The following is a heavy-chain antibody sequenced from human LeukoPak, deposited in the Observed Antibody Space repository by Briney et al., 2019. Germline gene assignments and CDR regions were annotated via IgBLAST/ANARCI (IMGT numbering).Heavy chain of an antibody. D-gene: IGHD6-13*01. CDR1: GYSFTNYW. J-gene: IGHJ3*02. Sequence: GESLKISCKVSGYSFTNYWIAWVRQMPGKGLEWMGIIYPGDSDTRYSPSFQGQVTISADKSISTAYLQWSSLKASDTAMYYCARVKQAVALVDVFDIWGQGTMVTVSS. CDR3: ARVKQAVALVDVFDI. V-gene: IGHV5-51*01. CDR2: IYPGDSDT.